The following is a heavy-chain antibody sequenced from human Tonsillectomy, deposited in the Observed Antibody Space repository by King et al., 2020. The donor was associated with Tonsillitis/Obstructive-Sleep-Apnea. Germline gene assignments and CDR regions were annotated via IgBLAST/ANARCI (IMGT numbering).Heavy chain of an antibody. CDR1: GFTFSSYA. D-gene: IGHD2-2*01. CDR2: ISGSGGST. J-gene: IGHJ4*02. V-gene: IGHV3-23*04. Sequence: VQLVESGGGLVQPGGSLRLSCAASGFTFSSYAMSWVRQAPGKGLEWVSAISGSGGSTYYADSVKGRFTISRDNSKNTLYLQMNSLRAEDTAVYYCANDPPDIVVVPAAMVATSGGYWGQGTLVTVSS. CDR3: ANDPPDIVVVPAAMVATSGGY.